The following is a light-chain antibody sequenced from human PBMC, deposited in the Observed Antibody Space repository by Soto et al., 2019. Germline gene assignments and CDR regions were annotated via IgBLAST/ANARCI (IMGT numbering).Light chain of an antibody. J-gene: IGLJ2*01. CDR2: GNS. CDR3: GTCDSSLSAGV. Sequence: QPVLTQPPSVSGAPGQRVTISCTGSSSNIGAGYDVHWYQQLPGTAPKLLIYGNSNRPSGVPDRFSGSKSGTSASLAITGLQAEDESDYYFGTCDSSLSAGVFGGGTKLTVL. CDR1: SSNIGAGYD. V-gene: IGLV1-40*01.